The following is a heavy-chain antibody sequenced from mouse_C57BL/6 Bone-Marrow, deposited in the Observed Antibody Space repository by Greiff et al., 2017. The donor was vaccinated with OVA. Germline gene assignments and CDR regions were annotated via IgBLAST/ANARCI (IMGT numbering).Heavy chain of an antibody. J-gene: IGHJ3*01. CDR2: INPSNGGT. Sequence: QVQLQQPGTELVKPGASVKLSCKASGYTFTSYWMHWVKQRPGQGLEWIGNINPSNGGTNYNEKFKSKATLTVDKSSSTAYMQLSSLTSDDSAGYYCARWGFGSRYEDWVAYWGRGTLVTVA. CDR3: ARWGFGSRYEDWVAY. V-gene: IGHV1-53*01. D-gene: IGHD1-1*01. CDR1: GYTFTSYW.